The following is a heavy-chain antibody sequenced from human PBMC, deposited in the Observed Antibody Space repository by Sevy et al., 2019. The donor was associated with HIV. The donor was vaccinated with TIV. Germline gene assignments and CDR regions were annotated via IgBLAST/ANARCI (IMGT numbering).Heavy chain of an antibody. J-gene: IGHJ5*02. CDR1: GYTFTGYY. CDR2: INPNSGGT. Sequence: ASVKVSCKASGYTFTGYYMHWVRQAPGQGLEWMGWINPNSGGTNYAQKFQGRVTMTRDTSISTAYMELSRLRSDDTAVYYCARARYSSSWYFWFDPWGQGTLVTVPS. V-gene: IGHV1-2*02. D-gene: IGHD6-13*01. CDR3: ARARYSSSWYFWFDP.